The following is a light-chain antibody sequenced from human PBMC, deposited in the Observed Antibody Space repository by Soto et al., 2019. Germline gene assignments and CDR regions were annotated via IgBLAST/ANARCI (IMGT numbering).Light chain of an antibody. V-gene: IGKV3-20*01. CDR3: QQYGSSPLIT. CDR2: GAS. Sequence: VLTQSPGTLSLSPGERATLSCRASQSVSSNYLAWYQQKPGQAPGLLIYGASSRATGIPDRFSGSGSGTDFTLTISRLEPEDFAVYYCQQYGSSPLITFGQGTRLEIK. CDR1: QSVSSNY. J-gene: IGKJ5*01.